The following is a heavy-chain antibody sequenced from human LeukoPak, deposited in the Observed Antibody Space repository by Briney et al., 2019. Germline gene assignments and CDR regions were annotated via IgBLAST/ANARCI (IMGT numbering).Heavy chain of an antibody. Sequence: GGSLRLSCAASGPTFSTYSMNWVRQAPGRGLEWVSYISSLSGTIYYADSVKGRFTISRDNAKNSLYLHLNSLRGEDTAVYYCTRNSGWYGLSWGQGTLVTVSS. V-gene: IGHV3-48*01. CDR3: TRNSGWYGLS. J-gene: IGHJ1*01. D-gene: IGHD6-19*01. CDR2: ISSLSGTI. CDR1: GPTFSTYS.